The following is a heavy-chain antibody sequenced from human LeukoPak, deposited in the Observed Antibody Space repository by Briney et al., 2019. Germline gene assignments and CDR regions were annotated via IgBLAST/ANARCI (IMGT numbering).Heavy chain of an antibody. D-gene: IGHD3-22*01. J-gene: IGHJ3*02. Sequence: PGGYLRFYCAASGFTFDDYGMSWVRQAPGKGLEWVSGINSNGGSTGYADSVKGRFTISRDTAKNYLYLQMNSLRAEDTALYYCARDQGEGYYYDSSGYSPAGAFDIWGQGTMVTVSS. V-gene: IGHV3-20*04. CDR3: ARDQGEGYYYDSSGYSPAGAFDI. CDR1: GFTFDDYG. CDR2: INSNGGST.